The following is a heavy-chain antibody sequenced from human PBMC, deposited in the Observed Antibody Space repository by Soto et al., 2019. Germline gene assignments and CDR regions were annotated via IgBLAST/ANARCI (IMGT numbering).Heavy chain of an antibody. V-gene: IGHV3-53*01. J-gene: IGHJ6*02. Sequence: GGSLRLSCAASGFSVSSNYLSWVRQAQGKGLEWVSVIYSGGNTHYADSVKGRFTISRDNSKNTLYLQMNSLRAEDTAVYYCARDSTWIPYYHYGMDVWAKGPRSPSP. CDR3: ARDSTWIPYYHYGMDV. CDR1: GFSVSSNY. CDR2: IYSGGNT. D-gene: IGHD5-18*01.